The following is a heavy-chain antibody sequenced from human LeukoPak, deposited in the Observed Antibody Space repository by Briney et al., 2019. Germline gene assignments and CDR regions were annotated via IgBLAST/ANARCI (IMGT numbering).Heavy chain of an antibody. CDR2: IYTSGST. D-gene: IGHD6-13*01. V-gene: IGHV4-4*07. J-gene: IGHJ6*03. Sequence: SETLSLTCTVSGGSISSYYWSWIRQPAGKGLEWIGRIYTSGSTNYNPSLKSRVTMSVDTSKNQFSLKLSSVTAADTAVYYCAREGTIAAAGWEYYYYYYMDVWGKGTTVTVSS. CDR3: AREGTIAAAGWEYYYYYYMDV. CDR1: GGSISSYY.